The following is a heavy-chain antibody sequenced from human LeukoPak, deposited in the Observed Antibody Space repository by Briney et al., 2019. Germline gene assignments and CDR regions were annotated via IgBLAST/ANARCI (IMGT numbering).Heavy chain of an antibody. V-gene: IGHV3-48*04. D-gene: IGHD3-3*01. CDR1: GFTFSRYS. Sequence: GGSLRLSCTGSGFTFSRYSINWVRQAPGKGLEWVSVIWGNGYTTYYADSVKGRFTISRDNAKNSLYLQMNSLRAEDTAVYYCARDTRNYDFWTGYSFDSWGQRTLVTVSS. CDR2: IWGNGYTT. J-gene: IGHJ4*02. CDR3: ARDTRNYDFWTGYSFDS.